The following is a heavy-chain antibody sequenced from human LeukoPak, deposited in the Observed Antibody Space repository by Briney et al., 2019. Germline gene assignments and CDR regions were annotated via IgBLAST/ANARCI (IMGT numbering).Heavy chain of an antibody. J-gene: IGHJ3*02. CDR2: TNPNSGDT. CDR1: ADTFTDYY. Sequence: ASVKLSCKASADTFTDYYTHWARQAPGQGLEWMGWTNPNSGDTKYAQKFQGWVTMTRDTSTSTAYMELSSLKSDGTAMYYCARGDAFDIWGQGTLVTISS. CDR3: ARGDAFDI. V-gene: IGHV1-2*04.